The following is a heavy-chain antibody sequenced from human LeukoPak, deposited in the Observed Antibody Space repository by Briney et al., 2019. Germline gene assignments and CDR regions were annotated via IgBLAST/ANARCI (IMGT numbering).Heavy chain of an antibody. V-gene: IGHV3-73*01. J-gene: IGHJ4*02. Sequence: GGSLKLSCAASGFTFSGSAMHWVRQASGKGLEWVGRIRSKASSYATAYAASVKGRFTISRDDSKNTAYLQMNSLKTEDTAVYYCTRHEWEGYCSGGSCYGGQVDYWGQGTLVTVSS. CDR1: GFTFSGSA. CDR3: TRHEWEGYCSGGSCYGGQVDY. D-gene: IGHD2-15*01. CDR2: IRSKASSYAT.